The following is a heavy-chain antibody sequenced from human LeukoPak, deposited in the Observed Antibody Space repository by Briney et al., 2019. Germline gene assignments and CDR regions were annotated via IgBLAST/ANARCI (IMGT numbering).Heavy chain of an antibody. D-gene: IGHD1-7*01. J-gene: IGHJ4*02. CDR3: ARSRYNWNYVVPQYDY. CDR2: ISYDGSNK. CDR1: GFTSSSYA. V-gene: IGHV3-30*04. Sequence: PGGSLRLSCAASGFTSSSYAMHWVRQAPGKGLEWVAVISYDGSNKYYADSVKGRFTISRDNSKNTLYLQMNSLRSDDTAVYYCARSRYNWNYVVPQYDYWGQGTLVTVSS.